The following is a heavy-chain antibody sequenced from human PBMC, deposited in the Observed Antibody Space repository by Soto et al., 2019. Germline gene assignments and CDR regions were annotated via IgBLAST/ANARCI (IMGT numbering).Heavy chain of an antibody. Sequence: SETLSLTCTVAGGSISDDTYYWGWIRQPPGKGLEWIGSIYYSGTSSYNPSLQSRVTMSMDTSKNQFSLRLSSVTATDTAVYYCARAWGRVFDYWGQGTLVTVSS. CDR3: ARAWGRVFDY. D-gene: IGHD3-16*01. CDR2: IYYSGTS. J-gene: IGHJ4*02. CDR1: GGSISDDTYY. V-gene: IGHV4-39*07.